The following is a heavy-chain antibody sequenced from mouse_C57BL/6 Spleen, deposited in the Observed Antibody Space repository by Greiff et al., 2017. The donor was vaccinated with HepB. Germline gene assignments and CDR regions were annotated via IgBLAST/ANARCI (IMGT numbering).Heavy chain of an antibody. J-gene: IGHJ4*01. CDR3: ARSGLDYYAMDY. CDR2: IYPGSGST. V-gene: IGHV1-55*01. CDR1: GYTFTSYW. D-gene: IGHD3-1*01. Sequence: QVQLQQPGAELVKPGASVKMSCKASGYTFTSYWITWVKQRPGQGLEWIGDIYPGSGSTNYNEKFKSKATLTVDTSSSTAYMQLSSLTSEDSAVYYCARSGLDYYAMDYWGQGTTVTVSS.